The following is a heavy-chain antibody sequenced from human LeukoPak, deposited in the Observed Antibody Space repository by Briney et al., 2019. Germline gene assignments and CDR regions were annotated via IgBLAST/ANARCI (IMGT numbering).Heavy chain of an antibody. CDR1: GFTFSSYV. CDR2: IRGSGGGS. Sequence: GGSLRLSCAASGFTFSSYVMSWVRQAPGKGLEWVSGIRGSGGGSYYADSVKGRFTISRDNSKNTLYLQMNSLRAGDTAVYYCAKDVTNRYSGSGGGRGPRSKFAYWGQGTLVTVSS. CDR3: AKDVTNRYSGSGGGRGPRSKFAY. V-gene: IGHV3-23*01. D-gene: IGHD6-13*01. J-gene: IGHJ4*02.